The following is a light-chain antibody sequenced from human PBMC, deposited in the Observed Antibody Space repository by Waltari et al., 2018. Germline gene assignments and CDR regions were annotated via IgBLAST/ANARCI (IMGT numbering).Light chain of an antibody. CDR2: NTI. V-gene: IGLV8-61*01. CDR3: VIYMGNGISV. Sequence: QTVVTQEPSVSVSPGGTATLTCGLSSGSVSTNSYPSWYQHPPGQATRTLIYNTITRSSGVPDRFSGSILGIKAALTITGAQADDECDYYCVIYMGNGISVFGGGTKLTVL. J-gene: IGLJ2*01. CDR1: SGSVSTNSY.